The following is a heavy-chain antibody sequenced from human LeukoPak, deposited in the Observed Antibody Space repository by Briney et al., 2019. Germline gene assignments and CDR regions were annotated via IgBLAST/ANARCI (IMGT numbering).Heavy chain of an antibody. D-gene: IGHD1-14*01. Sequence: GRSLRLSCAPSAFTVTSNYMSSVRQAPRKGLEWVGVNYSGGSTYDTDTVKGRLTISRENSKNTLYLQMNSLRAEDTAVYYCASPSRNQCGGAFDIWGEGTLVTVSS. J-gene: IGHJ3*02. CDR2: NYSGGST. V-gene: IGHV3-66*01. CDR3: ASPSRNQCGGAFDI. CDR1: AFTVTSNY.